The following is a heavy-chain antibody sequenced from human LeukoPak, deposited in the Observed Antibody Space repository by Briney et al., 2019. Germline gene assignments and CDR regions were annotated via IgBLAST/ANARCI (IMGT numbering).Heavy chain of an antibody. CDR2: IKQDASET. V-gene: IGHV3-7*01. CDR3: ARETTNYAFWSGEKYYFDY. J-gene: IGHJ4*02. Sequence: GGSLRLSCAASGFTFSSHSMNWVRQAPGKGLEWVANIKQDASETHYVDSVKGRFTISRDNAKNSLYLQMNSLRAEDTAVYYCARETTNYAFWSGEKYYFDYWGQGTLVTVSS. D-gene: IGHD3-3*01. CDR1: GFTFSSHS.